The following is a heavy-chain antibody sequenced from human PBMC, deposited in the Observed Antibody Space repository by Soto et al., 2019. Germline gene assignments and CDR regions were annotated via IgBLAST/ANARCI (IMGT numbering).Heavy chain of an antibody. D-gene: IGHD2-15*01. CDR2: ISSSSSYI. V-gene: IGHV3-21*01. J-gene: IGHJ6*03. CDR1: GFTFSSYS. CDR3: ARDSGYCSGGSCDYYYYMDV. Sequence: EVQLVESGGGLVKPGGSLRLSCAASGFTFSSYSMNWVRQAPGKGLEWVSSISSSSSYIYYADSVKGRFTISRDNAKNSLYLQMNSLRAEDTAVYYCARDSGYCSGGSCDYYYYMDVWGKGTTVTVSS.